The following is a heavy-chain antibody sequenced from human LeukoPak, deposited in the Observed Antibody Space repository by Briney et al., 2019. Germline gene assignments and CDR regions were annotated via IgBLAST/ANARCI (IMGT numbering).Heavy chain of an antibody. CDR2: INHSGST. Sequence: SETLSLTCAVYGGSFSGYYWSWIRQPPGKGLEWMGEINHSGSTNYNPSLKSRVTISVDTSKNQFSLKLSSVTAADTAVYYCARRPHYYGSGSSSNWFAPWGQGTLVTVSS. CDR3: ARRPHYYGSGSSSNWFAP. V-gene: IGHV4-34*01. D-gene: IGHD3-10*01. CDR1: GGSFSGYY. J-gene: IGHJ5*02.